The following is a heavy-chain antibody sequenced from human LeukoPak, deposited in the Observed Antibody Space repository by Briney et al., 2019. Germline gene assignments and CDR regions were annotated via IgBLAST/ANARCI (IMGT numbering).Heavy chain of an antibody. J-gene: IGHJ6*02. CDR3: ARLRPQPSSGSYYSENYYYYYGMDV. D-gene: IGHD3-10*01. V-gene: IGHV5-51*01. Sequence: GESLKISCKGSGYSFTSYWIGWVRQMPGKGLEWMGIIYPGDSDTRYSPSFQGQVTISADKSISTAYLQWSSLKASDTAMYYCARLRPQPSSGSYYSENYYYYYGMDVWGQGTTVTVSS. CDR1: GYSFTSYW. CDR2: IYPGDSDT.